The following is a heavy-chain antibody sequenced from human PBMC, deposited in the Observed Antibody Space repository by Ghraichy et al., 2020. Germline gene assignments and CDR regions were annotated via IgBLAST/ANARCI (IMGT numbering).Heavy chain of an antibody. J-gene: IGHJ3*02. CDR1: GGTFSSYA. D-gene: IGHD3-22*01. CDR2: IIPIFGTA. Sequence: SVKVSCKASGGTFSSYAISWVRQAPGQGLEWMGGIIPIFGTANYAQKFQGRVTITADESTSTAYMELSSLRSEDTAVYYCARGRITMIVVVILDAFDIWGQGTMVTVSS. V-gene: IGHV1-69*13. CDR3: ARGRITMIVVVILDAFDI.